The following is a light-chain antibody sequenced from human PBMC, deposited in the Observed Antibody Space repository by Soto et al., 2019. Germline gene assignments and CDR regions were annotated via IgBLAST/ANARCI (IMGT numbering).Light chain of an antibody. Sequence: QSVLTQPASVSGSPGQSITISCTGSSSDVGGFRYVSWFQQHPGKAPKVMIYEVSNRPSGVSNHFSGSKSGNTASLTISGLQAEDEADYYCCSYTSSNIPYVFGTGTKLTVL. CDR3: CSYTSSNIPYV. CDR1: SSDVGGFRY. J-gene: IGLJ1*01. V-gene: IGLV2-14*01. CDR2: EVS.